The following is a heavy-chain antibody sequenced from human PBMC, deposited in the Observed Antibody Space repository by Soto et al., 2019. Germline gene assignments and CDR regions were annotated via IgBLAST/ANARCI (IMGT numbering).Heavy chain of an antibody. CDR1: GFTFSSYG. CDR2: ISYDGSNK. D-gene: IGHD1-26*01. Sequence: GGSLRLSCAASGFTFSSYGMHWVRQAPGKWLEWVAVISYDGSNKYYADSVKGRFTISRDNSKNTLYLQMNSLRAEDTAVYYCAKLLVGATSNWFDPWGQGTLVTVSS. CDR3: AKLLVGATSNWFDP. V-gene: IGHV3-30*18. J-gene: IGHJ5*02.